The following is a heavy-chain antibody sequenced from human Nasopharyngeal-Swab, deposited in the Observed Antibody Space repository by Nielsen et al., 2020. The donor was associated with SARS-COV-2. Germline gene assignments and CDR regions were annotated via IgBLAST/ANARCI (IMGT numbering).Heavy chain of an antibody. CDR2: ISSSGTST. J-gene: IGHJ4*02. V-gene: IGHV1-46*01. Sequence: WVRQAPGQGLEWMAYISSSGTSTNYAPNIQGRVTMTRDTATSTIYMELSSLTSEDTVVYYCAGEGSGEKKFDFWGQGTLVTVSS. D-gene: IGHD6-19*01. CDR3: AGEGSGEKKFDF.